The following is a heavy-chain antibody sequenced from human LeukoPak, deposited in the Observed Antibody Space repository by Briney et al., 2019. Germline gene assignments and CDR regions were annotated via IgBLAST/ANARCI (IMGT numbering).Heavy chain of an antibody. V-gene: IGHV3-21*01. CDR3: AREGASPRDNYYYGMDV. CDR2: ISSSSSYI. CDR1: GFTFSSYS. D-gene: IGHD4/OR15-4a*01. Sequence: GGSLRLSCAASGFTFSSYSMNWVRQAPGKGLEWVSSISSSSSYIFYADSVKGRFTISRDNSKNTLYLQMNSLRAEDTAVYYCAREGASPRDNYYYGMDVWGQGTTVTVSS. J-gene: IGHJ6*02.